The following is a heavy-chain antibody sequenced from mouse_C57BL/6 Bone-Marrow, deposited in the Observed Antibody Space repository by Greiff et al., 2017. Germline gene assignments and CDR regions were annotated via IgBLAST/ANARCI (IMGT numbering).Heavy chain of an antibody. CDR1: GFNIKDDY. CDR3: TFYYSNPDY. J-gene: IGHJ2*01. CDR2: IDPENGDT. Sequence: EVKLQESGAELVRPGASVKLSCTASGFNIKDDYMHWVKQRPEQGLEWIGWIDPENGDTEYASKFQGKATITADTSSNTAYLQLSSLTSEDTAVYYCTFYYSNPDYWGQGTTLTVSS. D-gene: IGHD2-5*01. V-gene: IGHV14-4*01.